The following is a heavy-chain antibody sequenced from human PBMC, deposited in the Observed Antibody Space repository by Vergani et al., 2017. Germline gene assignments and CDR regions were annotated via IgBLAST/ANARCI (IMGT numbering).Heavy chain of an antibody. V-gene: IGHV1-2*02. J-gene: IGHJ6*03. Sequence: QVQLVQSGAEVKKPGASVKVSCKASGYTFTGYYMHWVRQAPGQGLEWMGWINPNSGGTNYAQKFQGRVTMTRDTSISTAYIELSRLRSDDTAVYYCASNTLIVVIPTAIDYYCYMDVWSKGTTVTVSS. CDR3: ASNTLIVVIPTAIDYYCYMDV. CDR1: GYTFTGYY. D-gene: IGHD2-2*01. CDR2: INPNSGGT.